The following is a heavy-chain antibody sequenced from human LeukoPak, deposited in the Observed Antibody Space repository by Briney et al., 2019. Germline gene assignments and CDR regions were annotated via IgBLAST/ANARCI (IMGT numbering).Heavy chain of an antibody. CDR2: ISAYNGNT. J-gene: IGHJ6*02. CDR1: GYTFTSYG. Sequence: EASVKVSCKASGYTFTSYGISWVRQAPGQGLEWMGWISAYNGNTNYAQKLQGRVTMTTDTSTSTAYMELRSLRSDDTAVYYCAREYPYYDILTDRGMDYYYDMDVWGQGTTVTVSS. V-gene: IGHV1-18*01. CDR3: AREYPYYDILTDRGMDYYYDMDV. D-gene: IGHD3-9*01.